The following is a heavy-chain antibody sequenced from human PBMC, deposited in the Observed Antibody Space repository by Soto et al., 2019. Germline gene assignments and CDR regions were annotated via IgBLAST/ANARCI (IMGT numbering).Heavy chain of an antibody. V-gene: IGHV3-30*18. CDR3: EKGFGNYWAFDY. J-gene: IGHJ4*02. CDR2: ISNDGSNK. D-gene: IGHD1-26*01. CDR1: GFSFSTYG. Sequence: QVHLVESGGGAVQPGRSLRLSCAASGFSFSTYGMHWVRQAPGKGLEWVAFISNDGSNKYYADSVKGRFTISRDNSKNTLSLQMISLRAEDTAVYYCEKGFGNYWAFDYWGQGTLVTVSS.